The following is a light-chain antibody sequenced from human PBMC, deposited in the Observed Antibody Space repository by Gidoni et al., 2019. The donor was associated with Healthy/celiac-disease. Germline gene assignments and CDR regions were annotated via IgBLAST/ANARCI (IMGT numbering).Light chain of an antibody. Sequence: EIVMTQSPATLSVSPGERATLSCRASQSVNSNLAWYQQKPGQAPRLLIDGASTRATGIPARFSGSGSGTEFTLTISSLQSEDFAVYYCQQYNNWPPWTFGQGTKVESK. V-gene: IGKV3-15*01. J-gene: IGKJ1*01. CDR2: GAS. CDR3: QQYNNWPPWT. CDR1: QSVNSN.